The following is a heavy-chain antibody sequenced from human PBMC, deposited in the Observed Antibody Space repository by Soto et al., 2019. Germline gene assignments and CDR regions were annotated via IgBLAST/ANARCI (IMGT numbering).Heavy chain of an antibody. CDR3: AKDQGSGWDHIWCDP. CDR2: ISYDGSNK. D-gene: IGHD6-19*01. J-gene: IGHJ5*02. Sequence: QLQLVESGGGVVQPGRSLRLSCTASGFTFSTYGMHWVRQAPGKGLEWVAVISYDGSNKYYADSVKGRFPISRDNSENTLYLQMNSLRAEDTAVYYCAKDQGSGWDHIWCDPWGQGTLVTVSS. CDR1: GFTFSTYG. V-gene: IGHV3-30*18.